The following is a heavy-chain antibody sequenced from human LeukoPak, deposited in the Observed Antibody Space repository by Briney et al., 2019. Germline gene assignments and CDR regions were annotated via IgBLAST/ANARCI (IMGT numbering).Heavy chain of an antibody. V-gene: IGHV4-39*07. Sequence: SETLSLTCTVSGGSISSSSYYWGWIRQPPGKGLEWIGNIYYSGSTYYNPSLKSRVTISVDTSKNQFSLKLSSVTAADTAVYYCARDRYYGSGSYYNWGQGTLVNVSS. J-gene: IGHJ4*02. CDR3: ARDRYYGSGSYYN. CDR2: IYYSGST. D-gene: IGHD3-10*01. CDR1: GGSISSSSYY.